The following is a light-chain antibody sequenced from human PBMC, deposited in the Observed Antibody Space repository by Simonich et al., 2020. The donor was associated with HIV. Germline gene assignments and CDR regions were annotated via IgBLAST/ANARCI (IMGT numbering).Light chain of an antibody. Sequence: QSVLTQPPSASGTPGQRVTISCSGSSSNIGSNTVNWYQQLPGTAPKLLTFRNNQRPSGVPDRFSGSKSGTSASLAISGLQSEDEADYYCAAWDDSLNGPRFGGGTKLTVL. V-gene: IGLV1-44*01. CDR2: RNN. CDR3: AAWDDSLNGPR. CDR1: SSNIGSNT. J-gene: IGLJ3*02.